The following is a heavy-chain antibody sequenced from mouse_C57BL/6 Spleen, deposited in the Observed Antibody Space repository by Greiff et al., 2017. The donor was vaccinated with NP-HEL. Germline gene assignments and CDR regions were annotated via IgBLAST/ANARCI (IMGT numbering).Heavy chain of an antibody. D-gene: IGHD2-5*01. CDR2: IDPSDSYT. J-gene: IGHJ2*01. V-gene: IGHV1-59*01. CDR1: GYTFTSYW. Sequence: QVQLQQSGAELVRPGTSVKLSCKASGYTFTSYWMHWVKQRPGQGLEWIGVIDPSDSYTNYNQKFKGKATLTVDTSSSTAYMQLSSLTSEDSAVYYCARGGGYSNYEFDYWGQGTTLTVSS. CDR3: ARGGGYSNYEFDY.